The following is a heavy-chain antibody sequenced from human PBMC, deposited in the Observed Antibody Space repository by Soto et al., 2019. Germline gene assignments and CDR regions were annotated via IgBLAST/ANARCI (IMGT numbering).Heavy chain of an antibody. J-gene: IGHJ4*02. CDR3: ARDLGYYDSSGYFDY. Sequence: GGSLRLSCAASGSTFSDYYMSWIRRAPGKGLEWVSYISSSDSIIYYSDSVKGRFIISRDNAKNSLYLQMNSLRAEDTAVYYCARDLGYYDSSGYFDYWGQGTLVTVSS. V-gene: IGHV3-11*01. CDR2: ISSSDSII. CDR1: GSTFSDYY. D-gene: IGHD3-22*01.